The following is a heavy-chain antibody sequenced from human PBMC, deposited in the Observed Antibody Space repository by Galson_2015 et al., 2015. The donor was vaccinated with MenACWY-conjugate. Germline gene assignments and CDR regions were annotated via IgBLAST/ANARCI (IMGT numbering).Heavy chain of an antibody. CDR2: ISKDGTNQ. V-gene: IGHV3-30*01. Sequence: SLRLSCAASGFTFSTCAMHWVRQAPGKGLEWAAVISKDGTNQHYADSVKGRFTIARDNSKNTGYLQMNSLTAEDTAIFYCARGIYAGTRTYYYMDVWGKGTTVTVSS. CDR3: ARGIYAGTRTYYYMDV. D-gene: IGHD6-13*01. CDR1: GFTFSTCA. J-gene: IGHJ6*03.